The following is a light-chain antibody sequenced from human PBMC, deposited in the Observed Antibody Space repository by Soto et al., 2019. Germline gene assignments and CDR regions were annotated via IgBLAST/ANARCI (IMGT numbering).Light chain of an antibody. CDR3: SSYTSSSTRL. CDR2: EVS. V-gene: IGLV2-14*01. CDR1: SSDVGGYHY. Sequence: QSVLTQPASVSGSLGQSITISCTGTSSDVGGYHYVSWYQQYPGKAPKLMIYEVSNRPSGVSNRFSGSKSGNTASLTISGLQAEDEGDYYCSSYTSSSTRLFGTGTKVTVL. J-gene: IGLJ1*01.